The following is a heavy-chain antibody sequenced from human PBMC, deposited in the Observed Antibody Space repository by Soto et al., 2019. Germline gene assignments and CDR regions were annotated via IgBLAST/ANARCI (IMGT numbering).Heavy chain of an antibody. CDR1: XXSISXXDYF. D-gene: IGHD3-10*01. J-gene: IGHJ4*02. Sequence: TCTXXXXSISXXDYFWSWIRQSPGKGLEWIGYIYYTGSTYYNPSLKSRVTISVDSSKNQFSLRLMSVTAADTAVYYCARGPFYYGSDNYYXVYHFDYWGQGALVTVSS. CDR2: IYYTGST. V-gene: IGHV4-30-4*01. CDR3: ARGPFYYGSDNYYXVYHFDY.